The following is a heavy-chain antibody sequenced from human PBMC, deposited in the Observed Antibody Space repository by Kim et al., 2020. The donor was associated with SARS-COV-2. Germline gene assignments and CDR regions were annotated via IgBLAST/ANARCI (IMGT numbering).Heavy chain of an antibody. CDR3: ARPPRDDFWSGYGVYFDY. CDR1: GGSISSSSYY. Sequence: SETLSLTCTVSGGSISSSSYYWGWIRQPPGKGLEWIGSIYYSGSTYYNPSLKSRVTISVDTSKNQFSLKLSSVTAADTAVYYCARPPRDDFWSGYGVYFDYWGQGTLVTVSS. D-gene: IGHD3-3*01. CDR2: IYYSGST. V-gene: IGHV4-39*01. J-gene: IGHJ4*02.